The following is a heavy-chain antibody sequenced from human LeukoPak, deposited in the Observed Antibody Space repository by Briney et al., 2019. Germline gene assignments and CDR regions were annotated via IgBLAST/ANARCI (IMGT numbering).Heavy chain of an antibody. CDR1: GGSISSYY. V-gene: IGHV4-59*08. D-gene: IGHD3-22*01. CDR2: IYHSGST. Sequence: SETLSLTCTVSGGSISSYYWSWIRQPPGKGLEWIGYIYHSGSTNYNPSLKGRVTISVDTSKNQFSMKLSSVTAADTAVYYCARSPDIYDSSGYYLYYFDYWGQGTLVTVPS. CDR3: ARSPDIYDSSGYYLYYFDY. J-gene: IGHJ4*02.